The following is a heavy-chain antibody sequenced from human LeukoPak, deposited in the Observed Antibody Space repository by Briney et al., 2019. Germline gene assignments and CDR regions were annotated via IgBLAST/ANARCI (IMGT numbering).Heavy chain of an antibody. CDR3: ARLGTDYGDYVTWFDP. J-gene: IGHJ5*02. V-gene: IGHV4-39*01. Sequence: SETLSLTCTVSGGSISNSSYYWGWIRQPPGKGLEWIGSIYYSGSTYYNPSLKSRVTISVDTSKNQFSLKLSSVTAADTAVYYCARLGTDYGDYVTWFDPWGQGTLVTVSS. CDR1: GGSISNSSYY. CDR2: IYYSGST. D-gene: IGHD4-17*01.